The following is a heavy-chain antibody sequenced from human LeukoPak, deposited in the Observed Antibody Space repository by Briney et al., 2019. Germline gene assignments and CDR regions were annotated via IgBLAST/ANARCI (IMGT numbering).Heavy chain of an antibody. Sequence: SETLSLTCTVSGGSISSYYWSWIRQPPGKGLEWIGYIYYSGSTNYNPSLKSRVTISVDTSKNQFSLKLSSVTAADTAVYYCARDRHWEVQLDYWGQGTLVTVSS. CDR2: IYYSGST. D-gene: IGHD5-24*01. CDR1: GGSISSYY. CDR3: ARDRHWEVQLDY. J-gene: IGHJ4*02. V-gene: IGHV4-59*01.